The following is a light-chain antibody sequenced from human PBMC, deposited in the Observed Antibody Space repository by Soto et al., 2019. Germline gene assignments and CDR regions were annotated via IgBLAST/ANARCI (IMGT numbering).Light chain of an antibody. CDR3: QQYNHWPPT. J-gene: IGKJ1*01. V-gene: IGKV3-15*01. CDR2: GAS. Sequence: EIVMTQSPATLSVSPGERATLSCRASQSVSSSYLARYQQKPGQAPILLIFGASTRATGLPARFSGSGSGTEFTLTITSLRSEDFAVYYCQQYNHWPPTFGHGTKVDIK. CDR1: QSVSSSY.